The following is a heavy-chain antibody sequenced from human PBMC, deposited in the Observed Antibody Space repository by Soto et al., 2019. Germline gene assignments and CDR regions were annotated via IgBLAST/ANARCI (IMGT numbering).Heavy chain of an antibody. Sequence: EVHLVEAGGGLVKPGESLTLSCAASGFTFGSFTLNWVRQAPGKGLEWVSSISSSSAYIYYAESVKGRFTISRDNARSTLYLQINSPRLDDTAVYFCARDGLTFGGDWGQGTLVAVSS. V-gene: IGHV3-21*06. D-gene: IGHD3-16*01. CDR2: ISSSSAYI. J-gene: IGHJ4*02. CDR1: GFTFGSFT. CDR3: ARDGLTFGGD.